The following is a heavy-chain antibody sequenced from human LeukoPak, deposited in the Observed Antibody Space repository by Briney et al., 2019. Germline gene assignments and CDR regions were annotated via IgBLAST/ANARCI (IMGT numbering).Heavy chain of an antibody. Sequence: PETLSLTCTVSGASISSSSYCWGWLRHPPGTGLEWTGRISYNRDTYYNSSLKSRLTISVNTSKNQFTLKLSSMTAADTALYYCARLRGYTSGNPGYWGQGSLVTVSS. D-gene: IGHD5-18*01. CDR1: GASISSSSYC. J-gene: IGHJ4*02. CDR3: ARLRGYTSGNPGY. CDR2: ISYNRDT. V-gene: IGHV4-39*01.